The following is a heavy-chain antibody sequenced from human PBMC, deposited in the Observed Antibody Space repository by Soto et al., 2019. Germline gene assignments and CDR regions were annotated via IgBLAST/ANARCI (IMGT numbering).Heavy chain of an antibody. CDR1: GYTFSNCG. V-gene: IGHV1-18*01. Sequence: ASVEVSCKTSGYTFSNCGITWVRQAPGQPLEWLGWISLYSDGTNYAQKFQGRVSMTTDTPTTTAYMELRSLRSDDTAVYYCARVVPGAEAWFGPWGQGTLVTVSS. CDR2: ISLYSDGT. D-gene: IGHD2-2*01. J-gene: IGHJ5*02. CDR3: ARVVPGAEAWFGP.